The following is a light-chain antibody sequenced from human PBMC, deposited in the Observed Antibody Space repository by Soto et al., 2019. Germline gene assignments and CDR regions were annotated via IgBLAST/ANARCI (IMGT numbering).Light chain of an antibody. CDR2: DAS. J-gene: IGKJ5*01. Sequence: DIVLTQSPATLSLSPGERATLSCRASESVSNYLAWYQQKRGQAPRVLIYDASNRAPGIPASFSGSGSGTDFTLTISSLEPEDFAVYYCQQRSNWPITFGQGTRLEIK. CDR1: ESVSNY. CDR3: QQRSNWPIT. V-gene: IGKV3-11*01.